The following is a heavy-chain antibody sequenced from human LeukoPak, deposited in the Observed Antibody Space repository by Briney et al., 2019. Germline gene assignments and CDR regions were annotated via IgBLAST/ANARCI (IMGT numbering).Heavy chain of an antibody. CDR3: ARSEYYYDSSGYYPTQFDY. CDR1: GGSISSSTYY. Sequence: SETLSLTCTVSGGSISSSTYYWGWIRQPPGKGLEWIGIIYYGGSTHYNPSLKSRVTISIDTSKNQFSLKLSSVTAADTAVYYCARSEYYYDSSGYYPTQFDYWGQGTLVTVSS. D-gene: IGHD3-22*01. J-gene: IGHJ4*02. V-gene: IGHV4-39*07. CDR2: IYYGGST.